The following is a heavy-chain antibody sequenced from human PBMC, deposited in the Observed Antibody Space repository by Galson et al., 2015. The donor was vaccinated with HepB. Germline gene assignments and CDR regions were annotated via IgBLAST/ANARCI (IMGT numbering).Heavy chain of an antibody. CDR2: LSYDGSNK. J-gene: IGHJ4*02. CDR3: ARAGYGSGRALNYFDY. D-gene: IGHD3-10*01. CDR1: GFTFSSYA. V-gene: IGHV3-30-3*01. Sequence: SLRLSCAASGFTFSSYAMHWVRQAPGKGLEWVAVLSYDGSNKYYADSVKGRFTISRDNSKNTLYLQMNSLRAEDTAVYYCARAGYGSGRALNYFDYWGQGTLVTVSS.